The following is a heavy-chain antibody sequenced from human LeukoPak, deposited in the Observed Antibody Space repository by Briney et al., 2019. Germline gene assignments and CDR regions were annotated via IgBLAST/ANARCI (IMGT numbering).Heavy chain of an antibody. Sequence: SETLSLTCTVSGGSISSYYWSWIRQPPGKGLEWIGYMFYSGSTNFNPSLKSRVTISVDTSKNQFSLKLSSVTAADTAVYYCARTERSTMVRGVSNNWFDPWGQGTLVTVSS. D-gene: IGHD3-10*01. V-gene: IGHV4-59*01. CDR3: ARTERSTMVRGVSNNWFDP. CDR1: GGSISSYY. CDR2: MFYSGST. J-gene: IGHJ5*02.